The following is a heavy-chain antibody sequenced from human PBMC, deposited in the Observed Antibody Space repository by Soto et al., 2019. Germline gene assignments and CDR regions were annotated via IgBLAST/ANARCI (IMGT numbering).Heavy chain of an antibody. CDR3: AREYSTNYYFDY. V-gene: IGHV4-59*01. D-gene: IGHD6-13*01. CDR2: IYCSGST. J-gene: IGHJ4*02. Sequence: PSETLSLTCTVSGGSISSYYWSWIRQPPGKGLEWIGYIYCSGSTNYNPSLKSRVTISVDTSKNQFSLKLSSVTAADTAVYYCAREYSTNYYFDYWGQGTLVTVSS. CDR1: GGSISSYY.